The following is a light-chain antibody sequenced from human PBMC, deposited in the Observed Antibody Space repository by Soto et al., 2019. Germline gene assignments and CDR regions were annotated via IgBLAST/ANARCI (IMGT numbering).Light chain of an antibody. J-gene: IGKJ5*01. Sequence: VLTQSPGTLSFSPGGGATLSCRASQNINNNYLAWYQHKPGQAPRLLIYDASLRATGVPDRFSGSGSGTDFTLTITRLEPDDSAVYYCQQHGISHITFGQGTRLEIK. CDR2: DAS. V-gene: IGKV3-20*01. CDR1: QNINNNY. CDR3: QQHGISHIT.